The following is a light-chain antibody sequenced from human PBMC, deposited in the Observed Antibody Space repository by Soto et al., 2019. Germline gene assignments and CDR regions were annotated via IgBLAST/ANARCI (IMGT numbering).Light chain of an antibody. CDR2: DVS. CDR1: SSDVGGYNY. CDR3: SSYTRSSTRV. V-gene: IGLV2-14*03. Sequence: QSALTQPASVSGSPGQSITISCTGTSSDVGGYNYVSWYQQHPGKAPKLVIYDVSNRPSGVSNRFSGSKSGNTASLTISGLQAEDEADYYCSSYTRSSTRVFGGGTQLTVL. J-gene: IGLJ2*01.